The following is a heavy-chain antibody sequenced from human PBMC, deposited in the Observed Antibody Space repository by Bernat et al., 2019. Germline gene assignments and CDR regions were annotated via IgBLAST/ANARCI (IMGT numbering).Heavy chain of an antibody. CDR1: GFTFSSYG. CDR3: AKDRLFGMDV. V-gene: IGHV3-30*18. Sequence: QVQLVESGGGVVQPGRSLRLSCAASGFTFSSYGMHWVRKAPGKGLEWVAVISYDGSNKYYADSVKGRFTISRDNSKNTLYLQMNSLRAEDTAVYYCAKDRLFGMDVWGQGTTVTVSS. D-gene: IGHD6-19*01. CDR2: ISYDGSNK. J-gene: IGHJ6*02.